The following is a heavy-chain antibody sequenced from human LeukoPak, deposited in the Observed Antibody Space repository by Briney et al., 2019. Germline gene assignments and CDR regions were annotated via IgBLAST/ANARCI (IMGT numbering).Heavy chain of an antibody. CDR3: ATYLVLVGATTALYYFDY. V-gene: IGHV1-24*01. D-gene: IGHD1-26*01. CDR2: FDPEDGET. Sequence: GASVKVSCKVSGYTLTKLSMHWVRQAPGKGLEWMGGFDPEDGETIYAQKFQGRVTMTEDTSTDTAYMELSSLRSEDTAVYYCATYLVLVGATTALYYFDYWGQGTLVTVSS. CDR1: GYTLTKLS. J-gene: IGHJ4*02.